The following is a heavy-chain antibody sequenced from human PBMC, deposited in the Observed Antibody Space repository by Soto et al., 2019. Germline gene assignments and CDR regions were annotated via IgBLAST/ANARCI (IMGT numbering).Heavy chain of an antibody. CDR1: GYTFTSYY. CDR2: INPSGGST. CDR3: ARAETITDGRFLEHYYYYGMDV. Sequence: ASVKVSCKASGYTFTSYYMHWVRQAPGQGLEWMGIINPSGGSTSYAQKFQGRVTMTRDTSTSTVYMELSSLRSEDTAVYYCARAETITDGRFLEHYYYYGMDVWGQGTTVTVSS. J-gene: IGHJ6*02. V-gene: IGHV1-46*01. D-gene: IGHD3-3*01.